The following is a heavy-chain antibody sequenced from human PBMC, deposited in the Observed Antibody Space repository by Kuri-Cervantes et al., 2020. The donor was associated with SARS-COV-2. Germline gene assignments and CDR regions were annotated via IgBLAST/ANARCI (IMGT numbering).Heavy chain of an antibody. CDR1: GFTFSSYG. CDR2: ISYDGSNK. D-gene: IGHD2-2*01. V-gene: IGHV3-30*18. CDR3: AKALRIVVVPAALGFDYYYGMDV. J-gene: IGHJ6*02. Sequence: GGSLRLSCAASGFTFSSYGMHWVRQAPGKGLEWVAVISYDGSNKYYADSVKCRFTISRDNSKNTLYLQMNSLRAEDTAVYYCAKALRIVVVPAALGFDYYYGMDVWGQGTTVTVSS.